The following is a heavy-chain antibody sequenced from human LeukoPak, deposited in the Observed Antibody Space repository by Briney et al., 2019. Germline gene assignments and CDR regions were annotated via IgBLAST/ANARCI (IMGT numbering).Heavy chain of an antibody. Sequence: PGGSLRLSCAASGFTFSSYAMSWVRQAPGKGLEWVSAISGSGGSTYYADSVKGRFTISRDNSKNTLYLQMNSLRAEDTAVYYCAKDRHDYVWGSYRSGSSGYFDYWGQGTLVTVSS. D-gene: IGHD3-16*02. CDR2: ISGSGGST. CDR3: AKDRHDYVWGSYRSGSSGYFDY. V-gene: IGHV3-23*01. J-gene: IGHJ4*02. CDR1: GFTFSSYA.